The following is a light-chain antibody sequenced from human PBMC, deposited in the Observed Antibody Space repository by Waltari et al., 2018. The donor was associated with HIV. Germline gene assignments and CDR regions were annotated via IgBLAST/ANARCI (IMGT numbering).Light chain of an antibody. CDR3: CSYVSEIVPCV. CDR2: DVS. Sequence: QTALTPPASVPGSPGQSITLPCTGTSSDIGAYHLVSCYQQHPGKAPRLIIDDVSERPAGVSNRFTGSKSGNTASLTISGLQAEDEADYYCCSYVSEIVPCVFGGGTKLTVL. V-gene: IGLV2-23*02. CDR1: SSDIGAYHL. J-gene: IGLJ3*02.